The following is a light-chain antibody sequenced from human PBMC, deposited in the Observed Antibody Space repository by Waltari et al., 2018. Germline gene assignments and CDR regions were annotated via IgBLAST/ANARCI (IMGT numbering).Light chain of an antibody. V-gene: IGLV1-40*01. CDR1: GPNIGAGYD. Sequence: QSVLPQPPSVSGALGQRVTISCPGSGPNIGAGYDVHWYQQLPGKAPKLLIYDENNRPSGVPDRFTGSMSGTSASLASTGLQAEDEADYYCQSYDSSLSGWVFGGGTKLTVL. CDR2: DEN. J-gene: IGLJ2*01. CDR3: QSYDSSLSGWV.